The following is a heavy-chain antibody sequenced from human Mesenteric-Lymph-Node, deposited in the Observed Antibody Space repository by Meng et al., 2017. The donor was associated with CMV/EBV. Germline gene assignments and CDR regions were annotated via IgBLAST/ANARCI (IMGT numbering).Heavy chain of an antibody. V-gene: IGHV7-4-1*02. Sequence: VQLVPYGSEFGNTGTYMKVACRATVDTFTRNAVNWVRQAPGQGLEGIGWINATTGIPRKAQGTTTLSVVSLDTSVSTAYLRLNGLKAEEYAVEYGAAGSATDGVGQFDPWGQGTLVTVSS. J-gene: IGHJ5*02. CDR3: AAGSATDGVGQFDP. CDR2: INATTGIP. CDR1: VDTFTRNA. D-gene: IGHD2-8*01.